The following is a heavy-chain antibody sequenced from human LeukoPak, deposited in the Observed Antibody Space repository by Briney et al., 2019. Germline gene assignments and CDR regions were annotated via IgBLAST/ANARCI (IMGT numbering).Heavy chain of an antibody. V-gene: IGHV1-18*01. CDR1: GYTFTSYG. CDR2: ISAYNGNT. Sequence: ASVKVSCKASGYTFTSYGISWVRQAPGQGLEWMGWISAYNGNTNYAQKFQGRVTMTRNTSISTAYMELSSLRSEDTAVYYCARFNGRGVSNDYWGQGTLATVSA. D-gene: IGHD3-10*01. J-gene: IGHJ4*02. CDR3: ARFNGRGVSNDY.